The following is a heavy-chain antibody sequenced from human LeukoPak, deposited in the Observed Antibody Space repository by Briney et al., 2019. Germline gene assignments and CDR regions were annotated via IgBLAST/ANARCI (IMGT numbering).Heavy chain of an antibody. D-gene: IGHD2-15*01. CDR2: INPSGGST. CDR1: GYTSTSYY. CDR3: ARSYCSGGSCYAPGHFQH. Sequence: ATVKVSCKASGYTSTSYYMHWVRQAPGQGLEWMGIINPSGGSTSYAQKFQGRVTMTRDTSTSTVYMELSSLRSEDTAVYYCARSYCSGGSCYAPGHFQHWGQGTLVTVSS. V-gene: IGHV1-46*01. J-gene: IGHJ1*01.